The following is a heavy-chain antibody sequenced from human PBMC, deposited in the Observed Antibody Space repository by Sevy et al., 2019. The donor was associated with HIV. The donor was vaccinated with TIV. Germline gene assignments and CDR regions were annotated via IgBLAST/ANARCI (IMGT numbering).Heavy chain of an antibody. CDR1: GFTFSSYA. CDR3: VKGYYYDSSGYNLWAFDI. J-gene: IGHJ3*02. D-gene: IGHD3-22*01. CDR2: ISSNGSST. Sequence: GGSLRLSCSASGFTFSSYAMHWVRQAPGKGLEYVSAISSNGSSTYYADSVKGRFTISRDNSKNTLYLQMSSLRAEDTAVYYYVKGYYYDSSGYNLWAFDIWGQGTMVTVSS. V-gene: IGHV3-64D*06.